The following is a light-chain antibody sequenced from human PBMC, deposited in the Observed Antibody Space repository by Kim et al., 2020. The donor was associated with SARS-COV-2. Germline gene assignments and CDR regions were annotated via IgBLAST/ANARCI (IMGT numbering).Light chain of an antibody. CDR2: EDT. V-gene: IGLV3-1*01. Sequence: SVSQGHTASITCTGDKLGDKYACWYQQKPGQSPVLVIYEDTKRPAGFPERFSGSNSGNTATLTISGTQAMDEADYYCQAWDSSTWVFGGGTQLTVL. J-gene: IGLJ2*01. CDR1: KLGDKY. CDR3: QAWDSSTWV.